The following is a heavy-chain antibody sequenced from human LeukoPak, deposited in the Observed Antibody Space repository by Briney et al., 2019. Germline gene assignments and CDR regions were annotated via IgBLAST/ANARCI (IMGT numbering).Heavy chain of an antibody. CDR3: ARDGGYYDSSGYYY. V-gene: IGHV4-30-2*01. J-gene: IGHJ4*02. Sequence: SETLSLTCTVSGGSISSSSYSWSWIRQPPGKGLEWIGYIYHSGSTYYNPSLKSRVTISVDRSKNQFSLKRSSVTAADTAVYYCARDGGYYDSSGYYYWGQGTLVTVSS. D-gene: IGHD3-22*01. CDR1: GGSISSSSYS. CDR2: IYHSGST.